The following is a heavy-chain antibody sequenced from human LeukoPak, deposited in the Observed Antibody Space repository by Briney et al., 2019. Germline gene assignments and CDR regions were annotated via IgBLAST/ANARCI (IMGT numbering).Heavy chain of an antibody. V-gene: IGHV4-4*07. J-gene: IGHJ4*02. CDR3: ARDTHDYSRPGVPFDY. CDR2: IYPSGST. CDR1: GGSISSDY. D-gene: IGHD4-11*01. Sequence: SETLSLTCTVSGGSISSDYWSWIRQPAGKGLEWIGRIYPSGSTNYNPSLKSRVTMSVDTSKNQFSLKLSSVIAADTAVYYCARDTHDYSRPGVPFDYWGQGTLVTVYS.